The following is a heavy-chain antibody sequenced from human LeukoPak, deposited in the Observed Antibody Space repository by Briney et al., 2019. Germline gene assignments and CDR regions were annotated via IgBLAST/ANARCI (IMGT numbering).Heavy chain of an antibody. CDR2: IYYSGST. Sequence: PSQTLSLTCTVSGGSISSGEYYWSWIRQPPGKGLEWIGYIYYSGSTYHNPSLKSRVTISVDTSKNQFSLKLSSVTAADTAVYYCAREVADYDSSGYYSSGDWFDPWGQGTLVTVSS. J-gene: IGHJ5*02. CDR1: GGSISSGEYY. D-gene: IGHD3-22*01. CDR3: AREVADYDSSGYYSSGDWFDP. V-gene: IGHV4-30-4*01.